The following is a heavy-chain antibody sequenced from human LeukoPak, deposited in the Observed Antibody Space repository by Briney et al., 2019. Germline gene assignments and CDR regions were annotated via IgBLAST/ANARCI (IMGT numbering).Heavy chain of an antibody. CDR2: IYYSGST. CDR3: VAMTKATPLVFPY. D-gene: IGHD5-24*01. CDR1: GGSIGSYY. J-gene: IGHJ4*02. V-gene: IGHV4-59*12. Sequence: SETLSLTCTVSGGSIGSYYWSWIRQPPGKGLEWIGYIYYSGSTNYNPSLKSRVTISVDTSKNQFSLKLSSVTAADTALYYCVAMTKATPLVFPYWGQGTQVTVSS.